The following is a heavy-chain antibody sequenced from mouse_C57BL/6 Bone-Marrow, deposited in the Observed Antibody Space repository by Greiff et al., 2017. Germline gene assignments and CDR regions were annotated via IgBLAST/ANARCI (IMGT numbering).Heavy chain of an antibody. Sequence: VHLVESGPGLVAPSQSLSITCTVSGFSLTSYAISWVRQPPGKGLEWLGVIWTGGGTNYNSALKSRLSISKDNSKSQVFLKMNSLQTDDTARYYCAGYYGSSPWFAYWGQGTLVTVSA. CDR3: AGYYGSSPWFAY. D-gene: IGHD1-1*01. CDR1: GFSLTSYA. CDR2: IWTGGGT. V-gene: IGHV2-9-1*01. J-gene: IGHJ3*01.